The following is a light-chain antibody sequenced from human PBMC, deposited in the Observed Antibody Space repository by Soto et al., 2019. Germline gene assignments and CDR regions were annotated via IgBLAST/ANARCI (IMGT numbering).Light chain of an antibody. CDR3: SSYTSSSTPCV. V-gene: IGLV2-14*01. CDR2: DVN. Sequence: QSVLTQPASVSGSPGQSITISCTGTSSDVGGYNYVSWYQQHPGKAPKLMIYDVNNRPSGVSNRFSGSKSGNTASLTISGLQAEDVADYYCSSYTSSSTPCVFGTGTKLTVL. CDR1: SSDVGGYNY. J-gene: IGLJ1*01.